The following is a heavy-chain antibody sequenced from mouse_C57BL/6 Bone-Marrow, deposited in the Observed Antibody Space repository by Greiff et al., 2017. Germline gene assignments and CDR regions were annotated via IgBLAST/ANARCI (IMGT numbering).Heavy chain of an antibody. J-gene: IGHJ2*01. CDR2: ISSGGSYT. D-gene: IGHD2-12*01. CDR3: ATTIDYFDY. V-gene: IGHV5-6*01. Sequence: EVQLMESGGDLVKPGGSLKLSCAASGFTFSSYGMSWVRQTPEQRLEWVATISSGGSYTYYHDSVKGRFTITRDNAKNTLYLHMSSLKSEDTAMYYCATTIDYFDYWGQGTTLTVSS. CDR1: GFTFSSYG.